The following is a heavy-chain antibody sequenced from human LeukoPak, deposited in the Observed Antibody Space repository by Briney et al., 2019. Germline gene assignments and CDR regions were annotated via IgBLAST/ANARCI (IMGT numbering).Heavy chain of an antibody. D-gene: IGHD5-24*01. CDR2: ISGSGGST. J-gene: IGHJ4*02. CDR3: ARDFVHGYNYSWPSN. V-gene: IGHV3-23*01. Sequence: GGSLRLSCAASGFTFSSYGMSWVRQAPGKGLEWVSAISGSGGSTYYADSVKGRFTISRDNAKNSLSLQMNSLRAEDTAVYYCARDFVHGYNYSWPSNWGQGTLVTVSS. CDR1: GFTFSSYG.